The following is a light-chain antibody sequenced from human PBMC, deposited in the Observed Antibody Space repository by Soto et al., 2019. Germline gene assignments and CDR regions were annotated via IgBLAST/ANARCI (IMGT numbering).Light chain of an antibody. CDR2: EVN. V-gene: IGLV2-8*01. Sequence: QSVLTQPPSASGSPGQLVAISCTGTSSDVGGYNYVSWYQQHPGKAPKLMIYEVNKRPSGVPDRFSGSKSGNTASLTVSGLKAEDEADYYCSSYAGSSNVFGTGTKVTVL. CDR1: SSDVGGYNY. J-gene: IGLJ1*01. CDR3: SSYAGSSNV.